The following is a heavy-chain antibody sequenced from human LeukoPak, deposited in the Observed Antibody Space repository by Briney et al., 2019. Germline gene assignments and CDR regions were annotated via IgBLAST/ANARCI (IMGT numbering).Heavy chain of an antibody. CDR2: IYPGDSDT. Sequence: GESLKISCKGSGDSFTNYWIGWVRQMPGKGLEWMGIIYPGDSDTRYSPSFQGQVTISADKSISTAYLQWSSLKASDSAMYHCARRALRGEYFQHWGQGTLVTVSS. CDR1: GDSFTNYW. J-gene: IGHJ1*01. V-gene: IGHV5-51*01. D-gene: IGHD3-10*01. CDR3: ARRALRGEYFQH.